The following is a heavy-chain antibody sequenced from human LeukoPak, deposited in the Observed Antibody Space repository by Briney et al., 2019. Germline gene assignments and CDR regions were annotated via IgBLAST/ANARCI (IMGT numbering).Heavy chain of an antibody. J-gene: IGHJ6*02. CDR3: ARGAVVVVAAFDYYGMDV. D-gene: IGHD2-15*01. CDR2: IKQDGSEK. V-gene: IGHV3-7*01. Sequence: GGSLRLSCAASGFTFSSYWMSWVRQAPGKGLEWVANIKQDGSEKYYVDSVKGRFTISRDNAKNSLYLQMNSLRAEDTAVYYCARGAVVVVAAFDYYGMDVWGQGTTVTVSS. CDR1: GFTFSSYW.